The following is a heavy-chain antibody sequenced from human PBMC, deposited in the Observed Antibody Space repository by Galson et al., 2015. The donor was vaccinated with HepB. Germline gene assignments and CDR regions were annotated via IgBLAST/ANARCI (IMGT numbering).Heavy chain of an antibody. J-gene: IGHJ6*02. CDR1: GFTFSDYH. CDR2: IGSSESDT. D-gene: IGHD3-10*01. CDR3: ARGHRRRVSSRTPYHGTDV. V-gene: IGHV3-11*01. Sequence: SLRLSCAVSGFTFSDYHMGWIRQAPGKGLEWTSYIGSSESDTYYEDSAKGRFTISRDNAKNSLYLEMDSLRVEDTAVYFCARGHRRRVSSRTPYHGTDVWGQGTTVTVS.